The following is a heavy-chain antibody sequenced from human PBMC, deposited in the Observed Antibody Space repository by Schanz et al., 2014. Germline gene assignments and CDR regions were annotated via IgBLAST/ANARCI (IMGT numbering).Heavy chain of an antibody. CDR3: ARDRQQLVGRIGYYYGMDV. Sequence: QVQLVESGGGVVQPGRSLRLSCAASGFTFRNFAIHWVRQAPGKGLEWVAVISYDGSHKDYADSVKGRFTISRDNSKNTLYLQMNSLRAEDTAVYYCARDRQQLVGRIGYYYGMDVWGQGTTVTVSS. V-gene: IGHV3-30*04. CDR1: GFTFRNFA. J-gene: IGHJ6*02. D-gene: IGHD6-13*01. CDR2: ISYDGSHK.